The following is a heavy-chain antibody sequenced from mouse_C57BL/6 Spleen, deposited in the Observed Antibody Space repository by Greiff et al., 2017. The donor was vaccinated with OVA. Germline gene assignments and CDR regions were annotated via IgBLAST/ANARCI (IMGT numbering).Heavy chain of an antibody. CDR3: ARYYGVGDYAMDY. CDR1: GYTFTDYY. V-gene: IGHV1-26*01. Sequence: VQLQQSGPELVKPGASVKISCKASGYTFTDYYMNWVKQSHGKSLEWIGDINPNNGGTSYNQKFKGKATLTVDKSSSTAYMELRSLTSEDSAVYYCARYYGVGDYAMDYWGQGTSVTVSS. CDR2: INPNNGGT. J-gene: IGHJ4*01. D-gene: IGHD1-1*01.